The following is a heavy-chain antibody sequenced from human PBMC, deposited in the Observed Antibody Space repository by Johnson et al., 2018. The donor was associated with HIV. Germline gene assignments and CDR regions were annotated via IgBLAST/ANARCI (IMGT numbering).Heavy chain of an antibody. V-gene: IGHV3-30-3*01. CDR1: AFTFSSYA. D-gene: IGHD1-20*01. J-gene: IGHJ3*02. CDR2: ISYDGSNR. Sequence: QVQLVESGGGVVQPGRSLRLSCAASAFTFSSYAMHWVRQAPGKGLEWVAVISYDGSNRYYADSVKGRVTISRDNSKNTLYLQMNSLRAEDTAVYYCARDRERYNWNLGAFDIWGQGTMVTVSS. CDR3: ARDRERYNWNLGAFDI.